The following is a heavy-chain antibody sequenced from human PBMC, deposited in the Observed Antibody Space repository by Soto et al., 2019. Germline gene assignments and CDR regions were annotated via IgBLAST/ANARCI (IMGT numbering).Heavy chain of an antibody. CDR3: ARGVAAKPGVWFDP. CDR1: GGSISSYY. J-gene: IGHJ5*02. Sequence: SETLSLTCTVSGGSISSYYWSWIRQPPGKGLEWIGYIYYSGSTNYNPSLKSRVTISVDTSKNQFSLKLSSVTAADTAVYYCARGVAAKPGVWFDPWGQGTLVTVSS. CDR2: IYYSGST. D-gene: IGHD6-13*01. V-gene: IGHV4-59*01.